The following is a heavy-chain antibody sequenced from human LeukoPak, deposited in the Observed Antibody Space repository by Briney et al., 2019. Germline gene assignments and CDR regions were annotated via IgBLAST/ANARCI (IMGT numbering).Heavy chain of an antibody. Sequence: GGSLRLSCAASGFTFSNYAMQWVRQAPGKGLEWVAFLRYDGSNKYYVDSVKGRFTISRDNSKNTLYLQMNSLRPEDTAVYYCAKGGGYCTSTNCYVDYWGQGTLVTVSS. CDR1: GFTFSNYA. J-gene: IGHJ4*02. V-gene: IGHV3-30*02. CDR2: LRYDGSNK. D-gene: IGHD2-2*01. CDR3: AKGGGYCTSTNCYVDY.